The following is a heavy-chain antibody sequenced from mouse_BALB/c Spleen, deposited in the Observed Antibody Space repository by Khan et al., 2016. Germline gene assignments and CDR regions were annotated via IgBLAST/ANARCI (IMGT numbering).Heavy chain of an antibody. Sequence: QVQLQQPGPGLVQPSQSLSITCTVSGFSLTSNGVHWVRQSPGKGLEWLGVIWSGGSTDYNAAFISRLSISKDNSKSQVFFKMNRLQADDTAIYYCAIMGGYFDYDCALDYCGQGPSVTVSS. V-gene: IGHV2-2*01. D-gene: IGHD2-4*01. J-gene: IGHJ4*01. CDR1: GFSLTSNG. CDR2: IWSGGST. CDR3: AIMGGYFDYDCALDY.